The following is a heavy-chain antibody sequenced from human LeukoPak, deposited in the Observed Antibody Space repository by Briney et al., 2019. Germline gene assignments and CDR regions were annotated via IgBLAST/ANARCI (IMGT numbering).Heavy chain of an antibody. CDR1: RGSPSGYY. CDR2: IYHSGST. Sequence: LETLSLTCAVYRGSPSGYYWSWVREPPGTGLEWIGEIYHSGSTNYNPSLKSRVTISVDTSKNQFSLKLSSVTAADTAVYYCARDKGGRLRSFDPWGQGTLVTVSS. J-gene: IGHJ5*02. V-gene: IGHV4-34*01. D-gene: IGHD5-12*01. CDR3: ARDKGGRLRSFDP.